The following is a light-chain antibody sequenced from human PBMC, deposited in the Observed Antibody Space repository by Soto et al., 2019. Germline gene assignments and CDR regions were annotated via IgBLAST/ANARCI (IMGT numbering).Light chain of an antibody. CDR1: QSVSTD. CDR3: QQYRNWPPIFLT. J-gene: IGKJ4*01. Sequence: EIVMTQSRDILSVSPGERATLSCRASQSVSTDLTWYQQKPGQAPRLLIYRASTRATGIPARFSGSGSGTEFTLTISSLQSEDFAVYYCQQYRNWPPIFLTFGGGTKVEI. CDR2: RAS. V-gene: IGKV3-15*01.